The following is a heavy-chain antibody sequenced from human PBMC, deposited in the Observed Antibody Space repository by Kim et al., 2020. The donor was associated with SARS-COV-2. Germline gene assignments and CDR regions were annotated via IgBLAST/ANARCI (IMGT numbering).Heavy chain of an antibody. CDR3: AKVRRPPDCSGVSCYFPPLMLRPNYNFYYGVDL. CDR1: GFSFRAYA. D-gene: IGHD2-15*01. Sequence: GGSLKLSCAASGFSFRAYAMHWVRQAPGKGLEWLAVVSYDGSNVYYAASVKGRFTISRDNSKNILYLQTSSLTPEDAAVYYCAKVRRPPDCSGVSCYFPPLMLRPNYNFYYGVDLWGQGTTVIVSS. V-gene: IGHV3-30*18. CDR2: VSYDGSNV. J-gene: IGHJ6*02.